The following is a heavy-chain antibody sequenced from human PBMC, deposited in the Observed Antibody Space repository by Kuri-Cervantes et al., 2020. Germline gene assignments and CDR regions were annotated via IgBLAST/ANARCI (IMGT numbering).Heavy chain of an antibody. J-gene: IGHJ6*03. V-gene: IGHV4-38-2*01. Sequence: SETLSLTCAISGYSISSGYYWGWIRQPPGKGLEWIGSIYHSGSTYYNPSLKSRVTISVDTSKIQFSLKLSSVTAADTAVYYCARGRSSIPYRNYYYYYYMDVWGKGTTVTVSS. CDR1: GYSISSGYY. CDR3: ARGRSSIPYRNYYYYYYMDV. CDR2: IYHSGST. D-gene: IGHD1-14*01.